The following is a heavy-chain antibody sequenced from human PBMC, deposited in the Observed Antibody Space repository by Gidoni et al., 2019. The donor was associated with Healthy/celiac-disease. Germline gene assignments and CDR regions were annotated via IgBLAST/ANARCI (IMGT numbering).Heavy chain of an antibody. J-gene: IGHJ3*02. D-gene: IGHD2-15*01. CDR3: AKDTHVAGAFDI. CDR1: GFTFDDYA. CDR2: ISWNSGSI. V-gene: IGHV3-9*01. Sequence: EVQLVESGGGLVQPGRSLRLSCAASGFTFDDYAMHWVRQAPGKGLEGVSGISWNSGSIGYADSVKGRFTISRDNAKNSLYLQMNSLRAEDTALYYCAKDTHVAGAFDIWGQGTMVTVSS.